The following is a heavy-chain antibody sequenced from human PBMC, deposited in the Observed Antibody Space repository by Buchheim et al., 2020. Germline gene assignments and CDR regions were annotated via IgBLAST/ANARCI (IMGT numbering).Heavy chain of an antibody. D-gene: IGHD2-15*01. V-gene: IGHV3-48*01. Sequence: EVQLVESGGGLVQPGGSLRLSCAASGFTFSNNGMNWVRQAPGKGLEWVSYISSSRSTIYYADSVGGRFTISRDNAKNSLYLQMNSLRAEDTAVYYCARDLQPKGSGRNYYGMDVWGQGTT. CDR3: ARDLQPKGSGRNYYGMDV. CDR1: GFTFSNNG. J-gene: IGHJ6*02. CDR2: ISSSRSTI.